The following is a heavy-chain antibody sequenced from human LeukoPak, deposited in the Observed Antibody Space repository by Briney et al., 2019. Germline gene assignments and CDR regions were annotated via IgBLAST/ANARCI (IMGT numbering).Heavy chain of an antibody. CDR1: GFTFSSFS. CDR3: AKARRYFDWLIDY. Sequence: PGGSLRLSCAASGFTFSSFSMNWVRQAPGKGLEWISTVSASGGTTYHADSVKGRFTISRDNSKNTLYLQLNSLRADDTALYYCAKARRYFDWLIDYWGQGTLVTVSS. J-gene: IGHJ4*02. D-gene: IGHD3-9*01. CDR2: VSASGGTT. V-gene: IGHV3-23*01.